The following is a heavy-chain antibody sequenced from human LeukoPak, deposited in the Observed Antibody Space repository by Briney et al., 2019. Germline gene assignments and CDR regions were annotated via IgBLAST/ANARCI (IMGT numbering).Heavy chain of an antibody. CDR1: GYSIRSGYQ. J-gene: IGHJ5*02. D-gene: IGHD2-2*01. CDR3: ARDPRRLTSDCTSTSCYENYFDP. CDR2: IYRSGRA. Sequence: SETLSLTCGVSGYSIRSGYQWAWIRQSPGKGLEWIGSIYRSGRAHYNPSLKSRVTISVETSKNQFSLNMYSVTAADTAVYYCARDPRRLTSDCTSTSCYENYFDPWGQGTLVTVSS. V-gene: IGHV4-38-2*02.